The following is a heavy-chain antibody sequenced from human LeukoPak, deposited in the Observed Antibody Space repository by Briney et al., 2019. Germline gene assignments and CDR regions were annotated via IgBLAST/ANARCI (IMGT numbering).Heavy chain of an antibody. V-gene: IGHV4-39*07. D-gene: IGHD6-19*01. CDR3: ARAWAVAGLFDY. Sequence: SETLSLTCNVSGGSISSSSYCWGWIRQPPGKGLEWIGSIYYSGSTYHNPSLKSRVTLSVDKSKNQFSLKLSSVTAADTAVYYCARAWAVAGLFDYWGQGTLVTVSS. CDR1: GGSISSSSYC. CDR2: IYYSGST. J-gene: IGHJ4*02.